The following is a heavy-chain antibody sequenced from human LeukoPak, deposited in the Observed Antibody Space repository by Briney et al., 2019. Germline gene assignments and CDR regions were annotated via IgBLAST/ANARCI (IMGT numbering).Heavy chain of an antibody. V-gene: IGHV3-23*01. CDR2: ISGSGGST. Sequence: PGGSLRLSCAASGFTFSSYAMSWVRQAPGKGLEWVSAISGSGGSTYYADSVKGRFTISRDNSKNTLYLQMNSLRAEDTAVYYCANGYSGYDQPFDYWGQGTLVTVSS. CDR1: GFTFSSYA. D-gene: IGHD5-12*01. CDR3: ANGYSGYDQPFDY. J-gene: IGHJ4*02.